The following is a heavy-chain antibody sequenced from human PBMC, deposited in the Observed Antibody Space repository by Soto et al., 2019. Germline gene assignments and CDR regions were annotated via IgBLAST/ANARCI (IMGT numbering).Heavy chain of an antibody. J-gene: IGHJ4*02. D-gene: IGHD6-13*01. Sequence: QVQLREAGPGPLKPSQTLALTCTVSGGSINRGGYYWNWIRQHPGKGLEWIGYMYYSGSTYYNPFLRSRVIISADTSENHFSLRLSSVTAADTAVYFCARGYRQSGYSSSWVFDYWGQGTLVNVSS. CDR2: MYYSGST. CDR3: ARGYRQSGYSSSWVFDY. V-gene: IGHV4-31*03. CDR1: GGSINRGGYY.